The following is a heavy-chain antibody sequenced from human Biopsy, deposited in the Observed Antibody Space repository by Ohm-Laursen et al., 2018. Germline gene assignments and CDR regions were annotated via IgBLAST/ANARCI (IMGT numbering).Heavy chain of an antibody. CDR2: RIPYFNTI. CDR1: GVTFDTYA. CDR3: AGGQRGPPIGVTVPGDAFDL. J-gene: IGHJ3*01. D-gene: IGHD2/OR15-2a*01. V-gene: IGHV1-69*01. Sequence: SSVKVSCKASGVTFDTYAFGWVRQAPGQGLEWMGGRIPYFNTIYYARNFQDRAVITADRSARTTDMQLSGPRPDDTAVYYCAGGQRGPPIGVTVPGDAFDLWGPGTMVTVSP.